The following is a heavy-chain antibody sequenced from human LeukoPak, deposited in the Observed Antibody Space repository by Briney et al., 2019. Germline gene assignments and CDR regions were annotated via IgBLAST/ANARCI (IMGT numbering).Heavy chain of an antibody. D-gene: IGHD5-18*01. V-gene: IGHV4-38-2*02. J-gene: IGHJ4*02. CDR3: ARRPSYTAMVMFDY. Sequence: SETLSLTCTVSGYSISSGYYWGWIRQPPGKGLEWIGSIYHSGSTYYNPSLKSRVTISVDTSKNQFSLKLSSVTAADTAVYYCARRPSYTAMVMFDYWGQGTLVTVSS. CDR1: GYSISSGYY. CDR2: IYHSGST.